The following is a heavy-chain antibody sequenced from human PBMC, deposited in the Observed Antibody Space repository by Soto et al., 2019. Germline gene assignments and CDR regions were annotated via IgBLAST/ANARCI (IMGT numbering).Heavy chain of an antibody. CDR1: GYTFTSYA. V-gene: IGHV1-3*01. CDR3: ARGGGPYCSSTSCYTDWFGP. Sequence: ASVKVSCNASGYTFTSYAMHWVRQAPGQRLEWMGWINAGNGNTKYSQKFQGRVTITRDTSASTAYMELSSLRSEDTAVYYCARGGGPYCSSTSCYTDWFGPRRQGPLVTVPS. CDR2: INAGNGNT. D-gene: IGHD2-2*02. J-gene: IGHJ5*02.